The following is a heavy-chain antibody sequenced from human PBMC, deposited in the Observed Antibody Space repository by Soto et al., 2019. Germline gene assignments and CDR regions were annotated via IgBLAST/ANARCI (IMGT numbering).Heavy chain of an antibody. CDR3: ARVVASSRYYCVYYFDY. D-gene: IGHD3-22*01. Sequence: SETLSLTCTVSGGSISSGGYYWSWIRQHPGKGLEWIGYIYYSGSTYYNPSLKSRVTISVDTSKNQFSLKLSSVTAADTAVYYCARVVASSRYYCVYYFDYCGQGPLVTVSS. V-gene: IGHV4-31*03. J-gene: IGHJ4*02. CDR2: IYYSGST. CDR1: GGSISSGGYY.